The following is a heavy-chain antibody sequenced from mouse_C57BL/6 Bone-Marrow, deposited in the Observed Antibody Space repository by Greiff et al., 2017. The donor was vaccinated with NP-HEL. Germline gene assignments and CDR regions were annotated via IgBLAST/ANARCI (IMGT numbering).Heavy chain of an antibody. CDR1: GFTFSSYA. J-gene: IGHJ4*01. CDR3: ARDDLPRGKAMDY. Sequence: EVQLVESGGGLVKPGGSLKLSCAASGFTFSSYAMSWVRQTPEKRLEWVATISDGGSYTYYPDNVKGRFTISRDNAKNNLYLQMSHLKSEDTAMYYCARDDLPRGKAMDYWGQGTSVTVSS. V-gene: IGHV5-4*01. D-gene: IGHD5-1*01. CDR2: ISDGGSYT.